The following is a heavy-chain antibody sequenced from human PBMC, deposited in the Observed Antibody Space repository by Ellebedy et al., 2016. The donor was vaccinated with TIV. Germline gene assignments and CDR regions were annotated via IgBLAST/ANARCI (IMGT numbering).Heavy chain of an antibody. D-gene: IGHD6-13*01. J-gene: IGHJ1*01. CDR2: IYYSGST. CDR3: ARLAPEAYSSSFAEYFQH. Sequence: MPSETLSLTCTVSGGSISSSSYYWGWIRQPPGKGLEWIGSIYYSGSTYYNPSLKSRVTISVDTSKNQFSLTLSSVTAAATAVYYCARLAPEAYSSSFAEYFQHWGQGTLVTVSS. V-gene: IGHV4-39*01. CDR1: GGSISSSSYY.